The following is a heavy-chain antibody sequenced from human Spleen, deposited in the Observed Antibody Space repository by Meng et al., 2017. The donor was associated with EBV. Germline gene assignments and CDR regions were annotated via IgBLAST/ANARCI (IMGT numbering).Heavy chain of an antibody. D-gene: IGHD4-23*01. CDR2: IYYSGTT. J-gene: IGHJ5*02. CDR3: ARHALLTTYGGPDNWFDP. V-gene: IGHV4-39*01. CDR1: GDSIRTSSYY. Sequence: HLALHESGPGLVNPSEPLSLTCTVSGDSIRTSSYYWGWIRQPPGKGLEWIGTIYYSGTTYYNPSLKSRVTISVDTSKNQFSLKLSSVTAADSAVYYCARHALLTTYGGPDNWFDPWGQGTLVTVSS.